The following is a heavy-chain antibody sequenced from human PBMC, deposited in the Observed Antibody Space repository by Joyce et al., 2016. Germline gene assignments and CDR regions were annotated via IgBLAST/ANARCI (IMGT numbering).Heavy chain of an antibody. Sequence: QVQLVESGGAVVQPGRALRLSCAASGFTFSDFDMHWVRQAPGKGLEWVACVYHDGNNKYYADSVKGRFTVSRDNSKNTMYLQMNSLNGEDTGVYYCARNGESGYWGQGTLVTVSS. CDR1: GFTFSDFD. V-gene: IGHV3-33*01. D-gene: IGHD3-10*01. CDR3: ARNGESGY. CDR2: VYHDGNNK. J-gene: IGHJ4*02.